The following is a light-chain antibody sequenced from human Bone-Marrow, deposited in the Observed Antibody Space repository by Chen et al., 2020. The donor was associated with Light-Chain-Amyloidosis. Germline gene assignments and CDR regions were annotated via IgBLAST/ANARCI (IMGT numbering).Light chain of an antibody. CDR3: QNYYSAPFT. V-gene: IGKV1-27*01. J-gene: IGKJ3*01. Sequence: IQMTQSPSSLSASVGDRVSLTCRASRPISFFLAWYQQKPGRLPRLLIYAARTLQSGVTSRFSGSTSGTDFTLTISSLQPEDVATYYCQNYYSAPFTFGPGTKVDI. CDR2: AAR. CDR1: RPISFF.